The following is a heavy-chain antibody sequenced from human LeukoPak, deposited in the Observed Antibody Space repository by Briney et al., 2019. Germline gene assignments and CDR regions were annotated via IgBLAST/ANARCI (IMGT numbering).Heavy chain of an antibody. CDR2: INPNSGGT. Sequence: ASVKVSCKASGYTFTGYYMHWVRQAPGQGLEWMGWINPNSGGTNYAQKFQGRVTMTRDTSISTAYMEPSRLRSDDTAVYYCAGSRDYDILTGYYKWDFQHWGQGTLVTVSS. CDR1: GYTFTGYY. D-gene: IGHD3-9*01. CDR3: AGSRDYDILTGYYKWDFQH. J-gene: IGHJ1*01. V-gene: IGHV1-2*02.